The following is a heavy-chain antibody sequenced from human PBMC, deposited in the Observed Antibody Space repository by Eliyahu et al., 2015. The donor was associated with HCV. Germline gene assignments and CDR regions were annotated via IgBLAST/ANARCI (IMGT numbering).Heavy chain of an antibody. CDR2: ISYDGSNK. CDR3: AKLPGTEGAGAFDI. Sequence: QVQLVESGGGVVQPGRSLRLSCAASGFTFSSYGMHGVRQAPGKGLEWVAVISYDGSNKYYADSVKGRFTISRDNSKNTLYLQMNSLRAEDTAVYYCAKLPGTEGAGAFDIWGQGTMVTVSS. D-gene: IGHD1-26*01. V-gene: IGHV3-30*18. CDR1: GFTFSSYG. J-gene: IGHJ3*02.